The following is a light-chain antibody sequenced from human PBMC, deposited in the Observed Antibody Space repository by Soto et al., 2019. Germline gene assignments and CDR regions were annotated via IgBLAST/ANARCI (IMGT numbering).Light chain of an antibody. J-gene: IGKJ4*01. V-gene: IGKV3-20*01. CDR3: QQYGSSPLT. CDR2: GAS. Sequence: DIVLTQSPGTLSLSPGERATLSCRASQSVSSSYLAWYQLKPGQAPRLLIYGASIRATGIPDRFSGSGSGTDFTLTISRLEPEDFAVYYCQQYGSSPLTFGGGTKVEIK. CDR1: QSVSSSY.